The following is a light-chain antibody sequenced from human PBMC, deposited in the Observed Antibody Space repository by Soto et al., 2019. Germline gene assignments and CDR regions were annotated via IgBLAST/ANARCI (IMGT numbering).Light chain of an antibody. CDR2: AAS. J-gene: IGKJ2*01. Sequence: DIQMTQSPSTVSGSVGDRVTITCRASQSISSNLNWYQQKLGKAPNLLIYAASSLQSGVPSRFSGGGSGTDFTLTISSLQPEDFATYYCQQSYSTPYTFGQGTKVHI. CDR1: QSISSN. V-gene: IGKV1-39*01. CDR3: QQSYSTPYT.